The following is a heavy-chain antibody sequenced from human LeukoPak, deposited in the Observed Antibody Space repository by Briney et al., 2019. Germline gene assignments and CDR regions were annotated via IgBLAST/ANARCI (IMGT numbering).Heavy chain of an antibody. Sequence: GGSLRLSCAASGFTFSSYAMKWVRQAPGKGLEWVSTISGSGASTYYADSVKGRFTISRDNSKNTLYLQMNSLRAEDTAVYYCAGDRAYPNDVFNIWGQGTMITVS. J-gene: IGHJ3*02. CDR3: AGDRAYPNDVFNI. D-gene: IGHD2-21*01. CDR2: ISGSGAST. V-gene: IGHV3-23*01. CDR1: GFTFSSYA.